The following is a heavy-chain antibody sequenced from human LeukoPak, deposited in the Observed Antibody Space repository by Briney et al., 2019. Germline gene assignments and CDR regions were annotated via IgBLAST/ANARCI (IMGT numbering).Heavy chain of an antibody. D-gene: IGHD3-22*01. CDR2: IYYSGST. V-gene: IGHV4-59*01. J-gene: IGHJ6*03. CDR1: GVPLNCYF. CDR3: TRGSIAYYYMDV. Sequence: SEPLPHLRCVSGVPLNCYFWSWIRQPPAKGLEWIGNIYYSGSTNYNPSLKSRVTISVDTSKNQFSLKLSSVTAADTAVYYCTRGSIAYYYMDVWGKGTTVTISS.